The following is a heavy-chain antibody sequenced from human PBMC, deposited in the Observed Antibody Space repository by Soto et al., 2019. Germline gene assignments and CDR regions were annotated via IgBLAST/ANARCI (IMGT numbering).Heavy chain of an antibody. CDR2: ISTYNGNT. CDR3: GRGYSYGSRYYFDY. J-gene: IGHJ4*02. D-gene: IGHD5-12*01. CDR1: GYTFTTSG. Sequence: ASVKVSCKASGYTFTTSGITWVRQAPGQGLEWMRWISTYNGNTNYAQKLQGRVTLTTDTFTSTAYMEMRSLRSDDTAVYYCGRGYSYGSRYYFDYWGQGTLVTVSS. V-gene: IGHV1-18*01.